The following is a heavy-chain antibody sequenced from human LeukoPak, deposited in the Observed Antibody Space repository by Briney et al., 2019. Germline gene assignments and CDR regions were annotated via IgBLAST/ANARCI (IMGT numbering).Heavy chain of an antibody. Sequence: SVKVSCKASGYTFTSYGISWVRQAHEKGLEWMGWISAYNGNTNYAQKLQGRVTMTTDTSTSTAYMELRSLRSDDTAVYYCARGTLELDHDYWGQGTLVTVSS. V-gene: IGHV1-18*01. CDR1: GYTFTSYG. CDR3: ARGTLELDHDY. J-gene: IGHJ4*02. D-gene: IGHD1-7*01. CDR2: ISAYNGNT.